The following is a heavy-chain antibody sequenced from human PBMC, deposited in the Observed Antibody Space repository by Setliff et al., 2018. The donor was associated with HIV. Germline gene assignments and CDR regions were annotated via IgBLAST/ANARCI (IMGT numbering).Heavy chain of an antibody. J-gene: IGHJ5*02. D-gene: IGHD3-22*01. CDR2: INLNTGNT. V-gene: IGHV1-2*02. Sequence: ASVKVSCKASGYTFTGYYMHWVRQAPGQGLEWMGCINLNTGNTNYAQKVQGRVIVTRDTSINTAYVELRSLRLDDTAVYFCARGRTYDSSGYIGNWFDHWGQGTLVTVSS. CDR1: GYTFTGYY. CDR3: ARGRTYDSSGYIGNWFDH.